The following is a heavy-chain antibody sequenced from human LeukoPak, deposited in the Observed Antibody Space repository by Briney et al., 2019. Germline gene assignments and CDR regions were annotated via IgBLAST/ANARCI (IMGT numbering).Heavy chain of an antibody. CDR3: ARGPRRSWFGTIQAVDY. CDR1: GYTFTGYY. Sequence: ASVKVSYKASGYTFTGYYMHWVRQAPGQGLEWMGWINPNSGGTNYAQKFQGRVTMTRDTSISTAYMELSRLRSDDTAVYYCARGPRRSWFGTIQAVDYWGQGTLVTVSS. CDR2: INPNSGGT. D-gene: IGHD3-10*01. J-gene: IGHJ4*02. V-gene: IGHV1-2*02.